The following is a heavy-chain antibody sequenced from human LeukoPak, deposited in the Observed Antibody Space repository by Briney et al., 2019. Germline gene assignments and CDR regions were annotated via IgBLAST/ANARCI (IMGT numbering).Heavy chain of an antibody. V-gene: IGHV3-53*01. D-gene: IGHD5/OR15-5a*01. CDR1: GFTVSSNC. CDR2: IYSGGST. Sequence: PGGSLRLSCAASGFTVSSNCMSWVRQAPGKGLEWVSIIYSGGSTYYADSVKGRFTISRDKSKNTLYLQMNSLRAEDTAVYYCARDPPGSTPFDYWGQGTLVTVSS. CDR3: ARDPPGSTPFDY. J-gene: IGHJ4*02.